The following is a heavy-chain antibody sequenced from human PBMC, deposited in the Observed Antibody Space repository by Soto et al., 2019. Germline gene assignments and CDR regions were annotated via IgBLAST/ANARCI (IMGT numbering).Heavy chain of an antibody. CDR1: GGSISSSSYY. J-gene: IGHJ5*02. CDR2: LFYSGST. D-gene: IGHD6-13*01. Sequence: QLQLQESGPGLVKPSETLSLTCTVSGGSISSSSYYWGWIRQPPGKGLEWIGSLFYSGSTYYNPSLKGRLSISVDSSKNQFSLKLSSVTAADAAVYYCARVAAAGGGTLNWFYPWGPGTLLTFSS. V-gene: IGHV4-39*01. CDR3: ARVAAAGGGTLNWFYP.